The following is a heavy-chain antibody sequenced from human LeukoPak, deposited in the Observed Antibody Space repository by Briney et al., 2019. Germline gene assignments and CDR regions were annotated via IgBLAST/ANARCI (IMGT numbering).Heavy chain of an antibody. CDR1: GGSISSSSYY. J-gene: IGHJ4*02. Sequence: SETLSLTCTVSGGSISSSSYYWGWIRQPPGKRLEWIGSIYYSGSTYYNPSLKSRVTISVDTSKNQFSLKLSSVTAADTAVYYCARQINYYDSSGYQGLFDYWGQGTLVTVSS. CDR3: ARQINYYDSSGYQGLFDY. D-gene: IGHD3-22*01. V-gene: IGHV4-39*07. CDR2: IYYSGST.